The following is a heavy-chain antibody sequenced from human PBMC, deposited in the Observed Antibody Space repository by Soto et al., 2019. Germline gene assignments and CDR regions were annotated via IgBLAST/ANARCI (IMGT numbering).Heavy chain of an antibody. J-gene: IGHJ6*03. V-gene: IGHV1-46*03. CDR1: GYTFTSYY. Sequence: ASVKVSCKASGYTFTSYYMHWVRQAPGQGLEWMGIINPSGGSTSYAQKFQGRVTMTRDTSTSTVYMELSSLRSEDTAVYYCARGPLTTVTTLNPHYYYYMDVWGKGTTVTVSS. D-gene: IGHD4-17*01. CDR2: INPSGGST. CDR3: ARGPLTTVTTLNPHYYYYMDV.